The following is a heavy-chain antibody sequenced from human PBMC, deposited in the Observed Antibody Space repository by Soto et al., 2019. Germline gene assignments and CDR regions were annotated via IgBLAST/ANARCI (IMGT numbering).Heavy chain of an antibody. CDR1: GYTFTGYY. D-gene: IGHD2-15*01. CDR3: ARLGWSGGSCYQRRAFDI. V-gene: IGHV1-2*04. Sequence: GASVKVSCKASGYTFTGYYMHWVRQAPGQGLEWMGWINPNSGGTNYAQKFQGWVTMTRDTSISTAYMELSRLRSDDTAVYYCARLGWSGGSCYQRRAFDIWGQGTMVTVSS. J-gene: IGHJ3*02. CDR2: INPNSGGT.